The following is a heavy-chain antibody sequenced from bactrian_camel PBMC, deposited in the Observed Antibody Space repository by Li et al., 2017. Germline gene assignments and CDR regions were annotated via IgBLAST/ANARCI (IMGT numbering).Heavy chain of an antibody. CDR1: GYTYAAYD. J-gene: IGHJ6*01. CDR3: AADLRWCRSGYFDPHGRVGY. D-gene: IGHD2*01. Sequence: HVQLVESGGGSVQAGGSLRLSCIASGYTYAAYDFAWFRQASGKEHEGVAAIESTGSTTYADSVKGRFTISTDNAKNTVYLQMNSLKPEDTAIYYCAADLRWCRSGYFDPHGRVGYWGQGTQVTV. CDR2: IESTGST. V-gene: IGHV3S53*01.